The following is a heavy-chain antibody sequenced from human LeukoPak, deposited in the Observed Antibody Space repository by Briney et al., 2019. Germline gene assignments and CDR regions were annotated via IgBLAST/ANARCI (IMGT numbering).Heavy chain of an antibody. CDR3: ASRIDYSYGIDY. Sequence: TLSLTCTVSGGSISSGGYYWSWIRQHPGKGLEWIGYIYYSGSTYYNPSLKSRVTISEDTSKNQFSLKLSSMTAADTAVYYCASRIDYSYGIDYWGQGTLVTVSS. V-gene: IGHV4-31*03. J-gene: IGHJ4*02. CDR1: GGSISSGGYY. D-gene: IGHD5-18*01. CDR2: IYYSGST.